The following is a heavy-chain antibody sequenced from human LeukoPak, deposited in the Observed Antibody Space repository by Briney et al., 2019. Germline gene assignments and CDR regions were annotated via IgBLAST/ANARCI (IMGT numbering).Heavy chain of an antibody. D-gene: IGHD1-26*01. CDR3: ANGLIEGAFDY. J-gene: IGHJ4*02. CDR1: GYSFTTYW. Sequence: GESLKISRKGTGYSFTTYWIAWVRQKPGKGLEWMGIIHPGDSETVYSPSFQGQVTISADKSISTAYLQWSSLKTSDTAMYFCANGLIEGAFDYWGQGSLVIVSS. CDR2: IHPGDSET. V-gene: IGHV5-51*01.